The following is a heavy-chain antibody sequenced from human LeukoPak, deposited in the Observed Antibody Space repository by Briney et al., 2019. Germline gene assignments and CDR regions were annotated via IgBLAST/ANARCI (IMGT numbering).Heavy chain of an antibody. CDR1: GGSISSGSYY. CDR2: IYTSGST. CDR3: ARGDSSSWPYYYMDV. V-gene: IGHV4-61*02. D-gene: IGHD6-13*01. Sequence: SETLSLTCTVSGGSISSGSYYWSWIRQPAGKGLEWIGRIYTSGSTNYNPSLKSRVTISVDTSKNQFSLKLSSVTAADTAVYYCARGDSSSWPYYYMDVWGKGTTVTVSS. J-gene: IGHJ6*03.